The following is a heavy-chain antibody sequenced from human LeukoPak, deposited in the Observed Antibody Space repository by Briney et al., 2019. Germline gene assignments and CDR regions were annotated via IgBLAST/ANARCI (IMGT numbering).Heavy chain of an antibody. CDR1: GFTFSSYS. CDR3: AGITGDRYYFDY. J-gene: IGHJ4*02. CDR2: ISSSSSYI. V-gene: IGHV3-21*01. Sequence: GGSLRLSCAASGFTFSSYSMNWVRQAPGKGLEWASSISSSSSYIYYADSVKGRFTISRDNAKNSLYLQMNSLRAEDTAVYYCAGITGDRYYFDYWGQGTLVTVSS. D-gene: IGHD7-27*01.